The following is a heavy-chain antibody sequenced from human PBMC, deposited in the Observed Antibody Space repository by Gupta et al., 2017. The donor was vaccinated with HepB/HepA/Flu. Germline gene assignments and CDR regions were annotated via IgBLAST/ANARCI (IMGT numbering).Heavy chain of an antibody. D-gene: IGHD1-26*01. CDR1: GFTFSSYA. CDR2: ISSNGGST. J-gene: IGHJ6*02. CDR3: ARDRDVSLPHYGMDV. V-gene: IGHV3-64*01. Sequence: EVQLVESGGGLVQPGGSLRLSCAASGFTFSSYAMHWVRQAPGKGLEYVSAISSNGGSTYYANSVKGRFTISRDNSKNTLYLQMGSLRAEDMAVYYCARDRDVSLPHYGMDVWGQGTTVTVSS.